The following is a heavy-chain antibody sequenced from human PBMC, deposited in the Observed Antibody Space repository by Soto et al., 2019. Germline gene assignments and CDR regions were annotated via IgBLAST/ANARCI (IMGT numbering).Heavy chain of an antibody. J-gene: IGHJ6*02. V-gene: IGHV3-33*01. CDR1: GFTFSNYG. CDR3: AIESSTLYAMDV. D-gene: IGHD2-8*01. CDR2: IWDEGENK. Sequence: QEQLVESGGGVVQPGRSLRLSCVASGFTFSNYGIHWVRQAPGKGLEWVAIIWDEGENKYSSDNVKGPFTISRDNSRSTVSLKMNSLRVDDTAVYYWAIESSTLYAMDVWGQGTTVTVSS.